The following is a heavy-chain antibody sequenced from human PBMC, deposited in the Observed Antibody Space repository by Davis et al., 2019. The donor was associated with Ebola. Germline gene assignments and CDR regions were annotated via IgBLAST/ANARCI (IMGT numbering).Heavy chain of an antibody. V-gene: IGHV1-2*06. CDR3: ARVKWLVLHRGPFDY. Sequence: AASVKVSCKASGYTFTNYYMHWVRQAPGQGLEWMGRINPNSGGTNYAQKFQGRVTMTRDTSISTAYMELSRLRSDDTAVYYCARVKWLVLHRGPFDYWGQGTLVIVSS. CDR1: GYTFTNYY. CDR2: INPNSGGT. D-gene: IGHD6-19*01. J-gene: IGHJ4*02.